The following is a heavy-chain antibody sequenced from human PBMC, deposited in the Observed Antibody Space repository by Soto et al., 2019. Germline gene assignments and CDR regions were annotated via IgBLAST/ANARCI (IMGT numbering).Heavy chain of an antibody. CDR1: GYTFTSYG. CDR2: ISAYNGNT. J-gene: IGHJ4*02. V-gene: IGHV1-18*01. Sequence: GASVKVSCKASGYTFTSYGISWVRQAPGQGLEWMGWISAYNGNTNYAQKLQGRVTMTTDTSTSTAYMELRSLRSDDTAVYYCAISLAAAGRKRTYYFDYWGQGTLVTVSS. D-gene: IGHD6-13*01. CDR3: AISLAAAGRKRTYYFDY.